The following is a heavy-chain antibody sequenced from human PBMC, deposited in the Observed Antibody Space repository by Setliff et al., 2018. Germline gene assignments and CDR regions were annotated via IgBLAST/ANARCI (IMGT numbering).Heavy chain of an antibody. J-gene: IGHJ6*03. D-gene: IGHD6-19*01. CDR2: LYYSGST. Sequence: SETLSLTCTVSGGSISSSTYYWGWIRQSPGKGLEWIGSLYYSGSTYYNPSLKSRVTISVDTSKNQFSLKLSSVTAADTAAYYCAVNINIHSSVWYYYYNYMDVWGKGTTVTVSS. CDR3: AVNINIHSSVWYYYYNYMDV. CDR1: GGSISSSTYY. V-gene: IGHV4-39*01.